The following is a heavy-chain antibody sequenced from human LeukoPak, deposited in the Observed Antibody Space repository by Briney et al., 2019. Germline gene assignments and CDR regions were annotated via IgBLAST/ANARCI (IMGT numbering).Heavy chain of an antibody. CDR1: GYTLTGHY. CDR2: INPNSGGT. Sequence: GASVKVSCKASGYTLTGHYIHWVRQAPGQGLDYMGWINPNSGGTNYAQKFQGRVTMTRGTSINTAYMELSSLKSDDTAVYYCARAGTSSSPLHFDYWGQGTLVTVSS. CDR3: ARAGTSSSPLHFDY. J-gene: IGHJ4*02. V-gene: IGHV1-2*02. D-gene: IGHD6-6*01.